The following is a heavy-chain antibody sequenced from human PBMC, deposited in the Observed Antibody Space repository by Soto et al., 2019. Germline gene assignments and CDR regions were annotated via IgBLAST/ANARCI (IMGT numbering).Heavy chain of an antibody. CDR1: GYTFTTFG. J-gene: IGHJ5*01. CDR3: AREYGSSLGNWIDS. CDR2: ISANNGNT. D-gene: IGHD6-19*01. Sequence: VASVKVSCKASGYTFTTFGISWVRQAPGQGLEWVGWISANNGNTKYSQKFQGRVSLTTETSASTAYMELRSLRSADTAVYYCAREYGSSLGNWIDSWGQGTLVTVSS. V-gene: IGHV1-18*01.